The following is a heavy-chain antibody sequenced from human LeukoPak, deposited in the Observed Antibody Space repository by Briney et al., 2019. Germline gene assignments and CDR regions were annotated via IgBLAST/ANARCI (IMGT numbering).Heavy chain of an antibody. CDR3: ARETQTIFGVAIDY. D-gene: IGHD3-3*01. CDR1: GYTFTGYY. J-gene: IGHJ4*02. CDR2: INPNSGGT. Sequence: GASVKVSCKASGYTFTGYYMHWVRQAPGQGLEWMGWINPNSGGTNYAQKFQGRVTMTRDTSISTAYMELSRLRSDDTAVYYCARETQTIFGVAIDYWGQGTLVTVSS. V-gene: IGHV1-2*02.